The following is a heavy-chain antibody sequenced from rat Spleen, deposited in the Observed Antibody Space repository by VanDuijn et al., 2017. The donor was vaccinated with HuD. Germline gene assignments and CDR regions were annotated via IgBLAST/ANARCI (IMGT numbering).Heavy chain of an antibody. V-gene: IGHV5-7*01. D-gene: IGHD1-9*01. CDR2: ITNTGNSI. CDR3: ARRHYGYTDYFDY. Sequence: EVQLVESGGGLVQPGRSLKLSCAASGFTFSDYYMAWVRQAPKKGLEWVASITNTGNSIYYLDSVKGRFTISRDNAKSTLSLQMDSLRSEDTATYYCARRHYGYTDYFDYWGQGVMVTVSS. CDR1: GFTFSDYY. J-gene: IGHJ2*01.